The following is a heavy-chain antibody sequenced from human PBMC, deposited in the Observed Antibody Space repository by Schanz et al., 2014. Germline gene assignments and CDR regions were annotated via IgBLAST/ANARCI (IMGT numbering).Heavy chain of an antibody. CDR1: GYTFTDYG. D-gene: IGHD5-18*01. CDR2: ITAYNGDT. V-gene: IGHV1-18*01. J-gene: IGHJ3*02. CDR3: TRGGYSYALSAFDI. Sequence: QVQLVQSGAEVKKPGASVKVSCKASGYTFTDYGVIWVRQAPGQGLEWMGWITAYNGDTNYALKLKGRVTMTTDTSTGTAYMELRSLRSDDTALYYCTRGGYSYALSAFDIWGQGTMVTVSS.